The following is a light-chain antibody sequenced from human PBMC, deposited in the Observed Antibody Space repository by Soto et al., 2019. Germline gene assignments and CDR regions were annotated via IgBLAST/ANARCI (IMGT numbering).Light chain of an antibody. Sequence: DIQMTQSPSSLSASVGDRVTITCRASESISKFLNWYQQKPGKAPKLLIYAASSLQSGVPSWFSGSGSGTGFTLTISSLQAEDFATYFCQQSYITPDTFGQGTKVEIK. J-gene: IGKJ2*01. V-gene: IGKV1-39*01. CDR2: AAS. CDR1: ESISKF. CDR3: QQSYITPDT.